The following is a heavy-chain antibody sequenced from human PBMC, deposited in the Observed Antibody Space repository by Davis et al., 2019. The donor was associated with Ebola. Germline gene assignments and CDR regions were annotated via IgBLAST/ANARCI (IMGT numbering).Heavy chain of an antibody. CDR3: ARAFKGGHIVVVTAILSAFDI. D-gene: IGHD2-21*02. V-gene: IGHV1-2*06. Sequence: AASVKVSCKASGYTFTGYYMHWVRQAPGQGLEWMGRINPNSGGTNYAQKFQGRVTMTRDTSISTAYMELSRLRSVDTAVYYCARAFKGGHIVVVTAILSAFDIWGQGTMVTVPS. J-gene: IGHJ3*02. CDR2: INPNSGGT. CDR1: GYTFTGYY.